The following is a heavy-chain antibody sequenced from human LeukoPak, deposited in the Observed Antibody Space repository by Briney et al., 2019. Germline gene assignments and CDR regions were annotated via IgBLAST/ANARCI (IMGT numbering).Heavy chain of an antibody. J-gene: IGHJ4*02. V-gene: IGHV3-48*02. Sequence: QPGGSLRLSCAASGFTFSSYRMNWVRQAPGKGLEWVSYISSSSSTIYYADSVKGRFTISRDNAKNSLYLQMNSLRDEDTAVYYCARERTASGYPIDYWGQGTLVTVSS. CDR1: GFTFSSYR. D-gene: IGHD3-22*01. CDR3: ARERTASGYPIDY. CDR2: ISSSSSTI.